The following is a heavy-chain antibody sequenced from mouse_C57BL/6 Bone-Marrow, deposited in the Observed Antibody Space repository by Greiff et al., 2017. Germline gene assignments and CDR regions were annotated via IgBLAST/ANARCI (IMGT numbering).Heavy chain of an antibody. Sequence: VKLMESGAELVRPGASVTLSCKASGYTFTDYEMHWVKQTPVHGLEWIGAIDPETGGTAYNQKFKGKAILTADKSSSTAYMELRSLTSEDSAVYYCTRRGAYGNFSWFAYWGQGTLVTVSA. CDR3: TRRGAYGNFSWFAY. J-gene: IGHJ3*01. CDR1: GYTFTDYE. V-gene: IGHV1-15*01. D-gene: IGHD2-1*01. CDR2: IDPETGGT.